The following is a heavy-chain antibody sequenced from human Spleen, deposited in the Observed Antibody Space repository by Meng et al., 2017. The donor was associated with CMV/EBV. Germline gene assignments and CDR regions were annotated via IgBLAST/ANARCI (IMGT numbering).Heavy chain of an antibody. D-gene: IGHD3-10*01. J-gene: IGHJ4*02. CDR1: GFTFSDYY. Sequence: GESLKISCTASGFTFSDYYMSWIRQAPGKGLEWVSVIYTSGGKYYADSVKGRFTSSRDNSKSTLYLQMNSLRADDTAMYYCARDRGALVRGVIIRAQFDYWGQGTLVTVSS. CDR3: ARDRGALVRGVIIRAQFDY. CDR2: IYTSGGK. V-gene: IGHV3-66*03.